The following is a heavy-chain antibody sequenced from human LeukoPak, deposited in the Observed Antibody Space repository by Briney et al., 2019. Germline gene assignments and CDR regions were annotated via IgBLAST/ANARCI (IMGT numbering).Heavy chain of an antibody. J-gene: IGHJ6*03. D-gene: IGHD2-2*01. CDR3: ARPTPGYCSSTSCRGGLMDV. CDR2: ISGSGGST. CDR1: GFTFSSYA. V-gene: IGHV3-23*01. Sequence: GGSLRLSCAASGFTFSSYAMSWVRQAPGKGLEWVSAISGSGGSTYYADSVKGRFTISRDNSKNTLYLQMNSLRAEDTAVYYCARPTPGYCSSTSCRGGLMDVWGKGTTVTVSS.